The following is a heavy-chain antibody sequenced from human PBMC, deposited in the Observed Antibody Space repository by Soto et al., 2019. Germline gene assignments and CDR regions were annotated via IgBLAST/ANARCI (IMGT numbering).Heavy chain of an antibody. Sequence: PGGSLRLSCAASGFTFSNAWMSWVRQAPGKGLEWVGRIKSKTDGGTTDYAAPVKGRFTISRDDSKNTLYLQMNSLKTEDTAVYYCAAPRAAVPHTRYFDPWGQGTPVTVSS. CDR2: IKSKTDGGTT. D-gene: IGHD6-13*01. V-gene: IGHV3-15*01. CDR3: AAPRAAVPHTRYFDP. CDR1: GFTFSNAW. J-gene: IGHJ5*02.